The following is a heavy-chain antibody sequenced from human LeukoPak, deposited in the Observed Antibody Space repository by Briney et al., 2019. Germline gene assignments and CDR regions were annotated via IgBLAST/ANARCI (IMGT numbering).Heavy chain of an antibody. CDR1: GFTFSSYD. Sequence: GGSLRLSCAASGFTFSSYDMHWVRQATGKGLEWVSAIGTAGDTYYPGSVKGRFTISRENAKNSLYLQVNSLRAGDTAVYYCARGGDFWSGYYPEFDPWGQGTLVTVSS. CDR2: IGTAGDT. CDR3: ARGGDFWSGYYPEFDP. V-gene: IGHV3-13*01. D-gene: IGHD3-3*01. J-gene: IGHJ5*02.